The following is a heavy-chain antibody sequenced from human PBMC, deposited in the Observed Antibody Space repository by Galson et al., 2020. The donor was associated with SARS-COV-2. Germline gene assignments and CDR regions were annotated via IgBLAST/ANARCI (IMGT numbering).Heavy chain of an antibody. CDR2: ISSSSSTI. Sequence: GGTLRLSCAASGFTFRSYSMTWVRQAPGKGLEWVSYISSSSSTIYYPASVKGRFTISRDNAKNSLYLQMDSLRHEDTAVYYCARDPLGRKLWWEPDYWGQGTLVTVAS. D-gene: IGHD2-21*01. CDR3: ARDPLGRKLWWEPDY. CDR1: GFTFRSYS. V-gene: IGHV3-48*02. J-gene: IGHJ4*02.